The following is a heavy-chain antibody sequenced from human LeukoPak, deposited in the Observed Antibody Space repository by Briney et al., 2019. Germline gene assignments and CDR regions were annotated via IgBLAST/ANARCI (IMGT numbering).Heavy chain of an antibody. CDR2: INHSGST. CDR1: GGSFSGYY. V-gene: IGHV4-34*01. J-gene: IGHJ4*02. Sequence: SETLSLTCAVYGGSFSGYYWSWIRQPPGKGLGWIGEINHSGSTNYNPSLKSRVTISVDTSKNQFSLKLSPVTAADTAVYYCAGYYFDSTAYNYFDYWGQGTLVTVSS. D-gene: IGHD3-22*01. CDR3: AGYYFDSTAYNYFDY.